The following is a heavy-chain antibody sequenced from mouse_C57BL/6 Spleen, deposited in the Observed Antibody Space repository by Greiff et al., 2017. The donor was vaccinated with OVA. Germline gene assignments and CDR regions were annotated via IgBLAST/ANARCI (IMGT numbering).Heavy chain of an antibody. J-gene: IGHJ2*01. CDR2: IDPENGDT. CDR3: TTDITTVVATDY. CDR1: GFNIKDDY. V-gene: IGHV14-4*01. D-gene: IGHD1-1*01. Sequence: EVKLQQSGAELVRPGASVKLSCTASGFNIKDDYMHWVKQRPEQGLEWIGWIDPENGDTEYASKFQGKATITADTSSNTAYLQLSSLTSEDTAVYYCTTDITTVVATDYWGQGTTLTVSS.